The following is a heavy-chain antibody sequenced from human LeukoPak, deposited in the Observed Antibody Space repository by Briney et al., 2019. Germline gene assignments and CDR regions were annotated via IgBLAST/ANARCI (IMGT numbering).Heavy chain of an antibody. D-gene: IGHD2-2*02. CDR1: GFTFSGYG. J-gene: IGHJ2*01. CDR3: AKGPFLGYCSSTSCYNYWYFDL. Sequence: PGGSLRLSCAASGFTFSGYGVHWVRQTPGKGLEWVASILYDGSKKYYADSAKGRFTISRDNSKNTLYLQMNSLRAEDTAVYYCAKGPFLGYCSSTSCYNYWYFDLWGRGTLVTVSS. V-gene: IGHV3-30*02. CDR2: ILYDGSKK.